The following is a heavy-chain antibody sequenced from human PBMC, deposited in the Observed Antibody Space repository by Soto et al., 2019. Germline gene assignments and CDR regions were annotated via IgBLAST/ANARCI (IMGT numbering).Heavy chain of an antibody. D-gene: IGHD3-9*01. CDR1: GASISTNHHN. CDR2: IRYRGDT. Sequence: ASETLSLTCTVSGASISTNHHNWAWVRQPPGKGLEWMGNIRYRGDTYFNPSLGSRLSMSVDTSKNQFSLKLTSVTAADTAVYYCARLPTGYPNWFDPWGQGTLVTVSS. CDR3: ARLPTGYPNWFDP. V-gene: IGHV4-39*01. J-gene: IGHJ5*02.